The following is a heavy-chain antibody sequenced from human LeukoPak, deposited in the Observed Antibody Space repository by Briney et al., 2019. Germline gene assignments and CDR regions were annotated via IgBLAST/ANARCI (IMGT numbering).Heavy chain of an antibody. D-gene: IGHD6-19*01. Sequence: SETLSLTCAVYGGSFSGYYWSWIRQPPGKGLEWIGEINHSGSTNYNPSLKSRVTISINTSKNQFSLKLSSVTAADTAVYYCARAGGSGLIDYWGQGTLVTVSS. V-gene: IGHV4-34*01. CDR1: GGSFSGYY. J-gene: IGHJ4*02. CDR3: ARAGGSGLIDY. CDR2: INHSGST.